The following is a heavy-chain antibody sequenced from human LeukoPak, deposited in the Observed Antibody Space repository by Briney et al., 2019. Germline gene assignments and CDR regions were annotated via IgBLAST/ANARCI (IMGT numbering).Heavy chain of an antibody. Sequence: ASVKVSCKASGYTFTGYYIHWVRQAPGQGLEWMGWISAYNGNTNYAQKLQGRVTMTTDTSTSTAYMELRSLRSDDTAVYYCARLGYCSSTSCYLTGYFDYWGQGTLVTVSS. CDR1: GYTFTGYY. D-gene: IGHD2-2*01. CDR2: ISAYNGNT. CDR3: ARLGYCSSTSCYLTGYFDY. V-gene: IGHV1-18*04. J-gene: IGHJ4*02.